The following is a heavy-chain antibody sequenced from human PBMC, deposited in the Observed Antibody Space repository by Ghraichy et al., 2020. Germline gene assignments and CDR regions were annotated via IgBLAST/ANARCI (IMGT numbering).Heavy chain of an antibody. J-gene: IGHJ3*02. V-gene: IGHV4-34*01. CDR2: INHSGST. CDR3: ARSMIVAKDAFDI. CDR1: GGSFSGYY. Sequence: SETLSLTCAVYGGSFSGYYWSWIRQPPGKGLEWIGEINHSGSTNYNPSLKSRVTISVDTSKNQFSLKLSSVTAADTAVYYCARSMIVAKDAFDIWGQGTMVTVSS. D-gene: IGHD3-22*01.